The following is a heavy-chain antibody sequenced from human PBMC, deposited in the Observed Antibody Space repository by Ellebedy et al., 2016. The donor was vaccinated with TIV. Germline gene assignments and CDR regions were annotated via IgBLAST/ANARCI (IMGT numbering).Heavy chain of an antibody. D-gene: IGHD6-13*01. V-gene: IGHV5-51*01. J-gene: IGHJ6*03. CDR3: ARNYAADYYYYYMDV. Sequence: GGSLRLSXKGSGYSFTSYWIGWVRQMPGKGLEWMGIIYPGDSDTRYSPSFQGQVTISADKSISTAYLQWSSLKASDTAMYYCARNYAADYYYYYMDVWGKGTTVTVSS. CDR1: GYSFTSYW. CDR2: IYPGDSDT.